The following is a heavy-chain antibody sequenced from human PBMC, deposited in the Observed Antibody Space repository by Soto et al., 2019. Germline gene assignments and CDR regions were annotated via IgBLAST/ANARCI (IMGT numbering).Heavy chain of an antibody. CDR3: ARVYDSSVNFDY. Sequence: QVQLQESGPGLVKPSETLSLTCTVSGGSGSSGSYYWCCIRQPPGKGLEWIGYIYYSGSTNYNPSLKSRVPISVDTSKNQVSLKLSSVTAADTAVYYCARVYDSSVNFDYWGQGTLVTVSS. D-gene: IGHD3-22*01. J-gene: IGHJ4*02. CDR1: GGSGSSGSYY. V-gene: IGHV4-61*01. CDR2: IYYSGST.